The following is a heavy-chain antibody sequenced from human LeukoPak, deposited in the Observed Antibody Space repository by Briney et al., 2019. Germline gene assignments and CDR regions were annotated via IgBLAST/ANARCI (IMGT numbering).Heavy chain of an antibody. CDR2: IIPIFGTA. CDR1: GGTFSSYA. J-gene: IGHJ4*02. V-gene: IGHV1-69*13. CDR3: ARDMVGVTRYHDY. D-gene: IGHD1-26*01. Sequence: GASVKVSCKASGGTFSSYAISWVRQAPGQGLEWMGGIIPIFGTANYAQKFQGRVTITADESTSTAYMELSSLRSEDTAVYYCARDMVGVTRYHDYWGQGTLVTVSS.